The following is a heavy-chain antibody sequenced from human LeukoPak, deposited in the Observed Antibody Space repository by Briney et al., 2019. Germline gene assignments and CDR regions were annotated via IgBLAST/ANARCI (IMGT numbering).Heavy chain of an antibody. D-gene: IGHD2-15*01. Sequence: SETLSLTCAVYGGSFSGYYWSWIRQPPGKGLEWIGEINHSGSTNYNPSLKSRVTISVDTSKNQFSLKLSSVTAADTAVYYCQGVVVAATTSGYFDYWGQGTLVTVSS. CDR1: GGSFSGYY. CDR3: QGVVVAATTSGYFDY. J-gene: IGHJ4*02. V-gene: IGHV4-34*01. CDR2: INHSGST.